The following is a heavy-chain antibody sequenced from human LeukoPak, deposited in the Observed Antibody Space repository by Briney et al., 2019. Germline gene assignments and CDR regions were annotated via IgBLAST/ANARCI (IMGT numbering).Heavy chain of an antibody. D-gene: IGHD6-13*01. CDR1: GLTFSGSS. CDR3: TTTGDSTFDY. V-gene: IGHV3-73*01. J-gene: IGHJ4*02. Sequence: PGGSLRLSCAPSGLTFSGSSMHWVRQASGEGLEWVGRIRSKANSYATAYAASVKGRFTISRDDSKNTAYLQMNSLKTEDTAVYYCTTTGDSTFDYWGQGTLVTVSS. CDR2: IRSKANSYAT.